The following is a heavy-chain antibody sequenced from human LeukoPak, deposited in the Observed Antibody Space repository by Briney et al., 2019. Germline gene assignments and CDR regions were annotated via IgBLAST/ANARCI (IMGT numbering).Heavy chain of an antibody. CDR3: ARGNDRSGYHFWYFDL. J-gene: IGHJ2*01. V-gene: IGHV4-59*01. CDR1: GGSISGYY. CDR2: IYYSGST. D-gene: IGHD3-22*01. Sequence: SETLSLTCTVSGGSISGYYWSWIRQPPGKGLEWIGYIYYSGSTDYNPSLKSRVTIAVDSSKNQFSLKLSSVTAADTAVYYCARGNDRSGYHFWYFDLWGRGTLVTVS.